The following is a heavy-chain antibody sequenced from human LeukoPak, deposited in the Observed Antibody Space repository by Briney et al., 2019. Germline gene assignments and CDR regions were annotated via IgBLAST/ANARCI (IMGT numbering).Heavy chain of an antibody. V-gene: IGHV3-7*01. CDR1: GFTFRNSW. J-gene: IGHJ4*02. D-gene: IGHD6-19*01. Sequence: GGSLRLSCAASGFTFRNSWMTWVRQAPGKGLEWVANIRPDGGQQQYADSLEGRITISRDNVRNSLFLQLNSLRTEDTAVYFCATSSDWAFDHWGQGTLVTVSS. CDR2: IRPDGGQQ. CDR3: ATSSDWAFDH.